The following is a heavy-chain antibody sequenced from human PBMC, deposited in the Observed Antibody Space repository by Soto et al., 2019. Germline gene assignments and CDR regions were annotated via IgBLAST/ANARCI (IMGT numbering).Heavy chain of an antibody. CDR3: ARDGLEGYYYYYGMDG. CDR1: GGSISSYY. J-gene: IGHJ6*02. D-gene: IGHD3-3*01. Sequence: SETLSLTCTVSGGSISSYYWSWIRQPPGKGLEWIGYIYYSGSTNYNPSLKSRVTISVDTSKNQFSLKLSSVTAADTAVYYCARDGLEGYYYYYGMDGWGQGTTVTVSS. V-gene: IGHV4-59*01. CDR2: IYYSGST.